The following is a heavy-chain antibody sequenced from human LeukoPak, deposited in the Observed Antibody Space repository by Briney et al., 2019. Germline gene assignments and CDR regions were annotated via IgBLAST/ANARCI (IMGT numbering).Heavy chain of an antibody. CDR2: IKLDGSEK. V-gene: IGHV3-7*03. CDR1: GFTFGKYW. D-gene: IGHD3-22*01. Sequence: GGSLRLSCVASGFTFGKYWMSWVRQAPGKGLEWVAHIKLDGSEKNYVDSVKGRFTISRDNTENSLYLQMNSLRAEDTAVYYCATPLDYYDSSGYHQGGDWGQGTLVTVSS. J-gene: IGHJ4*02. CDR3: ATPLDYYDSSGYHQGGD.